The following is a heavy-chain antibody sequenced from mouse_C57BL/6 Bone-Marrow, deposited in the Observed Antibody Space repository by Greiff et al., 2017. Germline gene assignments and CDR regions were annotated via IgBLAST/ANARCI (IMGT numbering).Heavy chain of an antibody. Sequence: VQLQQPGAELVKPGASVKMSCKASGYTFTSYWITWVKQRPGQGLEWIGDIYPGSGSTNYNEMFKSKATLTVDTSSSTAYMQLSSLTSEDSAVYYCARGGGYYVRYFDYWGQGTTLTVSS. CDR1: GYTFTSYW. J-gene: IGHJ2*01. CDR3: ARGGGYYVRYFDY. D-gene: IGHD2-3*01. CDR2: IYPGSGST. V-gene: IGHV1-55*01.